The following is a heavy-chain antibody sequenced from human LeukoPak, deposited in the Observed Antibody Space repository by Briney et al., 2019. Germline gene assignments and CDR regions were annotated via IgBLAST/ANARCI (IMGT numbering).Heavy chain of an antibody. CDR3: ARDNSVGDIAWWFDP. V-gene: IGHV1-46*01. CDR1: GYTFTSHY. Sequence: ASVKVSCKASGYTFTSHYMHWVRQAPGQGLEWMGLINPSGSSTLYAQKFQGRVTMTRDMSTTTDYMELSSLRSEDTAVYYCARDNSVGDIAWWFDPWGQGTLVTVSS. J-gene: IGHJ5*02. D-gene: IGHD3-16*02. CDR2: INPSGSST.